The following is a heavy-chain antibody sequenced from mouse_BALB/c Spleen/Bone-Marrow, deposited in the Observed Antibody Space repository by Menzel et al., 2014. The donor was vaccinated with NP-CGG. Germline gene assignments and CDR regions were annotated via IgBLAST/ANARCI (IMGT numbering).Heavy chain of an antibody. CDR3: ARDWGTYDGYYWYFDV. Sequence: EVQGVESGGGLVQPRGSLKLSCAASGFTFSSYGMSWVRQTPDKRLELVATINRNGGRTYYPDSVKGRFTISRDNAKNTLYLQMSSLKSEDTAMYYCARDWGTYDGYYWYFDVWGAGTTVTVSS. J-gene: IGHJ1*01. CDR2: INRNGGRT. CDR1: GFTFSSYG. V-gene: IGHV5-6-3*01. D-gene: IGHD2-3*01.